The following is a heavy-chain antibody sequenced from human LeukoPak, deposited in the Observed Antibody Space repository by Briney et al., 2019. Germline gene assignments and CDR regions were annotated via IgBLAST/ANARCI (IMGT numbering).Heavy chain of an antibody. CDR3: ASTPNGVAAIYFDY. V-gene: IGHV3-30*04. J-gene: IGHJ4*02. CDR1: GFIFSNYA. CDR2: ISYDGSNQ. D-gene: IGHD2-15*01. Sequence: GGSLRLSCAASGFIFSNYAMHWVRQAPGKGLEWVAAISYDGSNQYYADSVKGRFTISRDNAKSTLYLQMNSLRAGDTAVYYCASTPNGVAAIYFDYWGQGTLVTVSS.